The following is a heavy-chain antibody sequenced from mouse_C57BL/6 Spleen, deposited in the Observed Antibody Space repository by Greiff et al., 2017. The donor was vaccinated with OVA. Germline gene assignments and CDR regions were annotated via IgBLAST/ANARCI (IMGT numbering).Heavy chain of an antibody. J-gene: IGHJ3*01. V-gene: IGHV1-61*01. D-gene: IGHD1-1*01. CDR2: IYPSDSET. Sequence: VQLQQPGAELVRPGSSVKLSCKASGYTFTSYWMDWVKQRHGQGLEWIGNIYPSDSETHYNQKFKEKATLIVDKSSSTAYMQLSSLTSEDSAVYYCARDYYGSSLFAYWGQGTLVTVSA. CDR3: ARDYYGSSLFAY. CDR1: GYTFTSYW.